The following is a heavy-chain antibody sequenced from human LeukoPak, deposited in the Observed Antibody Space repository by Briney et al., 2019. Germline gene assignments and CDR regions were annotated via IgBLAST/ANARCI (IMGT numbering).Heavy chain of an antibody. V-gene: IGHV3-23*01. CDR3: AKGGDPNWFDP. J-gene: IGHJ5*02. Sequence: GGSLRLSCAASGFTFSSYAVSWVRQAPGKGLEWVSAISGSGGSTYYADSVKGRFTISRDSSKNTLYLQMNSLRAEDTAVYYCAKGGDPNWFDPWGQGTLVTVSS. CDR2: ISGSGGST. D-gene: IGHD3-16*01. CDR1: GFTFSSYA.